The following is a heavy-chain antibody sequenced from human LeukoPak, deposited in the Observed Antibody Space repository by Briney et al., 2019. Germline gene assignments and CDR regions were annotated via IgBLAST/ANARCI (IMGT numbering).Heavy chain of an antibody. D-gene: IGHD1-26*01. CDR2: IFYSGNT. J-gene: IGHJ4*02. V-gene: IGHV4-59*08. CDR3: ARLAAISGSDYPDD. CDR1: GVSISSHY. Sequence: SETLSLTCTVSGVSISSHYWSWIRQPPGKGLEWIGYIFYSGNTIYNPSLRSRVTISADTSKNHFSLRLRSVTAADTAVYYCARLAAISGSDYPDDWGQGTLVTVSS.